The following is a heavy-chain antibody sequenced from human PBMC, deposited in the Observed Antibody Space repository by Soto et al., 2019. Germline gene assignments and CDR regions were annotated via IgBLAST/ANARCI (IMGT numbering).Heavy chain of an antibody. J-gene: IGHJ4*02. Sequence: QVNLVESGGGVVPPGGSLRVSCIAYGFTFSSYNMHWVRQAPGEGLEWVAVISFDGANTFYADSVKGRFTISRDISRDTLYLQMSSLRDEDTAMYFCARDGYNRGGFDYWGQGTQVTVSS. D-gene: IGHD3-10*01. V-gene: IGHV3-30-3*01. CDR2: ISFDGANT. CDR1: GFTFSSYN. CDR3: ARDGYNRGGFDY.